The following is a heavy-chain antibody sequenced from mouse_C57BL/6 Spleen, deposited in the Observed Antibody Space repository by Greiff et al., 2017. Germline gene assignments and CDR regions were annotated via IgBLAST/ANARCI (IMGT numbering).Heavy chain of an antibody. V-gene: IGHV5-4*01. CDR1: GFTFSSYA. J-gene: IGHJ4*01. D-gene: IGHD2-3*01. Sequence: EVQLVESGGGLVKPGGSLKLSCAASGFTFSSYAMSWVRQTPEKRLEWVATISDGGSYTYYPDNVKGRFTISRDNAKNNLYLQMSHLKSEDTAMYYCAREGDGYSPYAMDYWGQGTSVTVSS. CDR3: AREGDGYSPYAMDY. CDR2: ISDGGSYT.